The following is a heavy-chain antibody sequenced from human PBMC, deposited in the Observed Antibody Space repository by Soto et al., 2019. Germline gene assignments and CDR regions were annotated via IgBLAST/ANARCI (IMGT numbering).Heavy chain of an antibody. CDR1: RRSMNNFS. J-gene: IGHJ4*02. V-gene: IGHV4-59*07. CDR3: ARLEDINMTFDY. CDR2: ILYSVRT. Sequence: PSATLSLTCNISRRSMNNFSWSWILQPPCKRLENMSNILYSVRTNYNPSLESRITISLDRSRKQLSLKLSSVTAADTAVYFCARLEDINMTFDYWGQGTLVTVSS. D-gene: IGHD2-15*01.